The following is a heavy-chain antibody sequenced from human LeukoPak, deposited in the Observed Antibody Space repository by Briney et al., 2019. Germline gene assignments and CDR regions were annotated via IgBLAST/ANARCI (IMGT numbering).Heavy chain of an antibody. V-gene: IGHV1-18*01. CDR2: ISAYNGNT. CDR1: GYTFTSYG. J-gene: IGHJ6*02. Sequence: ASVKVSCKASGYTFTSYGISWVRQAPGQGLEWMGWISAYNGNTNYAQKLQGRVTMTTDTSTSTAYMELRSLRSDDTAVYYCARDDYTYYDILTGYGYYYYGMDVWGQGTTVTVSS. CDR3: ARDDYTYYDILTGYGYYYYGMDV. D-gene: IGHD3-9*01.